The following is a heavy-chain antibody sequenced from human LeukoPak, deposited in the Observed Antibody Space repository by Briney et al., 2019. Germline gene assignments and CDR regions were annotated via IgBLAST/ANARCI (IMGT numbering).Heavy chain of an antibody. D-gene: IGHD3-9*01. Sequence: SETLSLTRTVSGGSVSSAGYYWSWIRQPPGKGLEFIGYIHYSGSTNYNPSLKSRVTISVDTSKNQFSLKLSSVTAADTAVYYCARGSTLYYDILTGYYTPGPFDIWGQGTMFTVSS. CDR2: IHYSGST. CDR3: ARGSTLYYDILTGYYTPGPFDI. J-gene: IGHJ3*02. CDR1: GGSVSSAGYY. V-gene: IGHV4-61*08.